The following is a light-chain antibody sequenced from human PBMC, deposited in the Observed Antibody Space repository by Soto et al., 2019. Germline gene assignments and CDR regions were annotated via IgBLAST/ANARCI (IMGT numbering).Light chain of an antibody. Sequence: QSALTQPASVSGSPGQSITISCTGTSTDVGSYNLLSWYQQHPGKAPKLLIYEGNKRPSGVSTRFSGSKSGITASLRISGLQTDDEADYYCCSYAGRSTVVFGGGTKLTVL. V-gene: IGLV2-23*01. CDR1: STDVGSYNL. CDR3: CSYAGRSTVV. J-gene: IGLJ2*01. CDR2: EGN.